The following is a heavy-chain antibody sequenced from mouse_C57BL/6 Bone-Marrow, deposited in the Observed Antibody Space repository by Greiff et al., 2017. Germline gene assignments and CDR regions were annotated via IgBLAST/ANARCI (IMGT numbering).Heavy chain of an antibody. CDR1: GYTFTSYD. CDR2: LYPRDGST. Sequence: VQLQESGPELVKPGASVKLSCKASGYTFTSYDINWVKQRPGQGLEWIGWLYPRDGSTKYKEKFKGKATLTVDPSSSTAYMELHSLTSEDSAVYFCARLEFDGSSGDWYFDVWGTGTTVTVSS. D-gene: IGHD1-1*01. J-gene: IGHJ1*03. V-gene: IGHV1-85*01. CDR3: ARLEFDGSSGDWYFDV.